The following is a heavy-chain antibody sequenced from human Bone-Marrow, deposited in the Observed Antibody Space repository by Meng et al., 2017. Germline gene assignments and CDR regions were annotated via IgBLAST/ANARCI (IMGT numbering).Heavy chain of an antibody. CDR3: ARAHYGSTWGRIDY. J-gene: IGHJ4*02. CDR1: GFTFSDYY. Sequence: GQRGESGGGLVKPGGSLRLSCAASGFTFSDYYMTWIRQAPGKGLEWVSYITNSGSTIYYADSVKGRFTISRDNAKNSLYLQMNSLRDEDTAVYYCARAHYGSTWGRIDYWGQGTLVTVSS. D-gene: IGHD6-13*01. CDR2: ITNSGSTI. V-gene: IGHV3-11*01.